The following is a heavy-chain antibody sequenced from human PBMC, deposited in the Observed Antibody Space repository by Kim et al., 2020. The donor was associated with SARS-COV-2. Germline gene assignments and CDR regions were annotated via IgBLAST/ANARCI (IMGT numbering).Heavy chain of an antibody. D-gene: IGHD2-2*03. CDR1: GFTFTGYA. J-gene: IGHJ4*02. CDR2: IDGSDGTT. Sequence: GGSLRLSCTTSGFTFTGYAMSWVRQAPGKGLEWVSSIDGSDGTTYYVDSVKGRFTISRDNSKNTLYLQMSNLRADDTAVYYCMKGGWGWIWDHWGKGTVV. CDR3: MKGGWGWIWDH. V-gene: IGHV3-23*01.